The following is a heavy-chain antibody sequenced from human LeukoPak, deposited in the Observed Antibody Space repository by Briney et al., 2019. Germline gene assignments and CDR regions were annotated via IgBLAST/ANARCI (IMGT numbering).Heavy chain of an antibody. V-gene: IGHV3-48*03. D-gene: IGHD4-17*01. CDR3: ATKPRICGDYIC. CDR1: GLTFSSHE. J-gene: IGHJ4*02. Sequence: GGSLRLSCVASGLTFSSHEMDWVRQAPGKGQEWVSYISSSGTTIYHADSVKGRFTISRDNAKKSVFLQMNSLRVEDTAIYYCATKPRICGDYICWGQGTLVTVSS. CDR2: ISSSGTTI.